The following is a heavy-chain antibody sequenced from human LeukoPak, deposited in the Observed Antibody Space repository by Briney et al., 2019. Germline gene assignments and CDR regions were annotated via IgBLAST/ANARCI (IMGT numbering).Heavy chain of an antibody. V-gene: IGHV3-21*01. CDR1: GFTFSTYT. CDR2: ISSSSSYI. Sequence: GGSLRLSCAASGFTFSTYTMNWVRQAPGKGLEWVSSISSSSSYIYYADSVKGRFTISRDNAKNSLYLQMNSLRAEDTAVYYCASYGDFDYWGQGTLVTVSS. D-gene: IGHD4-17*01. J-gene: IGHJ4*02. CDR3: ASYGDFDY.